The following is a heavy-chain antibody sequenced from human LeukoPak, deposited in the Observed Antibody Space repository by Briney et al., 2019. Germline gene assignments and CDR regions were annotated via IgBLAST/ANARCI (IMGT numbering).Heavy chain of an antibody. Sequence: GGSLRLSCAASGFTFSSYAMHWVRQAPGKGLEYVSAICSNGGSTYYANSVKGRFTISRDNSKNTLYLQMGSLRAQDMAVYYCAREPSRGQAYFDYWGQGTLVTVSS. CDR3: AREPSRGQAYFDY. J-gene: IGHJ4*02. CDR1: GFTFSSYA. CDR2: ICSNGGST. V-gene: IGHV3-64*01.